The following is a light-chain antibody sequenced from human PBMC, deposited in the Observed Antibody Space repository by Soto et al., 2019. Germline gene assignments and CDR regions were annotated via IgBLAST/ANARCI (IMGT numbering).Light chain of an antibody. J-gene: IGKJ2*01. V-gene: IGKV3-11*01. CDR1: QSVSSY. CDR2: DAS. CDR3: QQRSNWPYT. Sequence: EIVLTQSPATLSLSPGARATLSCSARQSVSSYLAWYQQKPGQAPRLPIYDASNRATGIPARFSGSGSVTDFTITISSLEPEDLAVYYCQQRSNWPYTFGQGTKLEIK.